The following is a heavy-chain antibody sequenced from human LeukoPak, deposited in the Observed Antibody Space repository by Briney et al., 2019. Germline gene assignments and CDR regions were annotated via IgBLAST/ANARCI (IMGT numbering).Heavy chain of an antibody. CDR3: ARLRYYAVDV. J-gene: IGHJ6*02. D-gene: IGHD2-21*01. CDR1: GFTFSSYA. Sequence: GGSLRLSCAASGFTFSSYAMSWVRQAPGKGLEWVSAISGSGGSTYYADSVKGRFTISRDNAKSSLFLQMNSLRAEDTAVYFCARLRYYAVDVWGQGTTVIVSS. CDR2: ISGSGGST. V-gene: IGHV3-23*01.